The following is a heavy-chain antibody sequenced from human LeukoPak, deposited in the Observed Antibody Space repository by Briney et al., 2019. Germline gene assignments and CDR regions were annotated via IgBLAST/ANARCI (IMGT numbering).Heavy chain of an antibody. J-gene: IGHJ6*02. CDR3: ARAITMILQMDV. D-gene: IGHD3-22*01. Sequence: SETLSLTCTVSGGSICSSSYCWGWIRHPPGRGLEWIGSIYYSGSTYYNPSLKSRVTISVDTSKNQFSLKLSSVTAADTAVYYCARAITMILQMDVWGQGTTVTVSS. CDR1: GGSICSSSYC. V-gene: IGHV4-39*01. CDR2: IYYSGST.